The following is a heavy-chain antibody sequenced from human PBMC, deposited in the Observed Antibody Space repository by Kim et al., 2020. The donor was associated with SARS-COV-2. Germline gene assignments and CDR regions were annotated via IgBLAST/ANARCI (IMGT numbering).Heavy chain of an antibody. CDR2: INHSGST. Sequence: SETLSLTCAVYGGSFSGYYWSWIRQPPGKGLEWIGEINHSGSTNYNPSLKSRVTISVDTSKNQFSLKLSSVTAADTAVYYCARGRDYFDYWGQGTLVTVSS. V-gene: IGHV4-34*01. CDR3: ARGRDYFDY. J-gene: IGHJ4*02. CDR1: GGSFSGYY.